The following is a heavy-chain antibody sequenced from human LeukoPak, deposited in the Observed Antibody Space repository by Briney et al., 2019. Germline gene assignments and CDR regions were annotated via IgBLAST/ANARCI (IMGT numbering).Heavy chain of an antibody. D-gene: IGHD3-10*01. Sequence: ASVKVSCKASGYTFTSYGISWVRQAPGQVLEWMGWISAYNGNTNYAQKLQGRVTMTTDTSTSTAYMELRSLRSDDTAVYYCARDLGYYYGSGSYSEFDYWGQGTLVTVSS. CDR3: ARDLGYYYGSGSYSEFDY. CDR2: ISAYNGNT. V-gene: IGHV1-18*04. J-gene: IGHJ4*02. CDR1: GYTFTSYG.